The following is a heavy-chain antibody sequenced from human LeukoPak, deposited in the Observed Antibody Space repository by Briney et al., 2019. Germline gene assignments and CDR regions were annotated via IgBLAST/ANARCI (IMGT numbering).Heavy chain of an antibody. CDR3: AKEGTSH. V-gene: IGHV4-39*07. J-gene: IGHJ1*01. CDR2: IDYRGSA. Sequence: SETLSLTCTVSGGSISSSAYYWNWVRQSPGKGLQWMGTIDYRGSAYYSPSLKSRLTIAIDTSKNQFSLKLNSVTAADSAIYYCAKEGTSHWGQGTLVIVSS. CDR1: GGSISSSAYY. D-gene: IGHD3-10*01.